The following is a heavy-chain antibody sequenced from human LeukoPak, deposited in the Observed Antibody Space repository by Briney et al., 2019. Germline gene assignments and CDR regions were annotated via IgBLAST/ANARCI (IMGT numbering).Heavy chain of an antibody. J-gene: IGHJ4*02. V-gene: IGHV3-74*01. CDR1: GFTFSSYW. Sequence: GGSLRLSCAASGFTFSSYWMHWVRQAPGKGLVWVSRINSDGSSTSYADSVKGRFTISRDNAKNTLYLQMSSLRAEDTAVYYCARSVGATGDFDYWGQGTLVTVSS. CDR2: INSDGSST. D-gene: IGHD1-26*01. CDR3: ARSVGATGDFDY.